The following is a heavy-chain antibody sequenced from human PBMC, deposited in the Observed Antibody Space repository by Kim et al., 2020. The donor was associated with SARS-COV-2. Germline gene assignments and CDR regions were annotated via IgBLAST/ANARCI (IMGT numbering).Heavy chain of an antibody. J-gene: IGHJ3*02. V-gene: IGHV3-66*01. CDR1: GFTVSSNY. CDR2: IYSGGST. CDR3: ARDHLKLGRGFDAFDI. D-gene: IGHD3-10*01. Sequence: GGSLRLSCAASGFTVSSNYMSWVRQAPGKGLEWVSVIYSGGSTYYADFVKGRFTISRDNSKNTLYLQMNSLRAEDTAVYYCARDHLKLGRGFDAFDIWGQGTMVTVSS.